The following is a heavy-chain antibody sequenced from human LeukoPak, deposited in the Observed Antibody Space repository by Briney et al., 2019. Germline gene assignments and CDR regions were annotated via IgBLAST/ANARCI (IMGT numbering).Heavy chain of an antibody. CDR3: ARDGLSSKSWYDLDY. Sequence: PGGSLRLSCEGPGFTFSNYWMNWVRQAPGKGLEWVANIKQDGSEKRFVGSVKGRFTISRDNAKNSLYLEMNSLRAEDTAVYYCARDGLSSKSWYDLDYWGPGTLVTVSS. J-gene: IGHJ4*02. CDR2: IKQDGSEK. CDR1: GFTFSNYW. V-gene: IGHV3-7*04. D-gene: IGHD6-13*01.